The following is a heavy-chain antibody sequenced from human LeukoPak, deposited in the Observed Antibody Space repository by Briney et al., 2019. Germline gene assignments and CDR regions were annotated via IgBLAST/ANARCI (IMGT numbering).Heavy chain of an antibody. Sequence: SETLSLTCTVSGYPISSGYYWGWIRPPPGKGLEWIGSIYHSGSTYYNPSLKSRVTISVDTSKNQFSLKLSSVTAADTAVYYCARAPLAAADPHSYNWFDPWGQGTLVTVSS. D-gene: IGHD6-13*01. CDR3: ARAPLAAADPHSYNWFDP. CDR2: IYHSGST. V-gene: IGHV4-38-2*02. CDR1: GYPISSGYY. J-gene: IGHJ5*02.